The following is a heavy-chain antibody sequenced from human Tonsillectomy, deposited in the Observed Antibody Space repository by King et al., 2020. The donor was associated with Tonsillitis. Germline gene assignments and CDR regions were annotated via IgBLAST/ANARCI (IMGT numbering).Heavy chain of an antibody. CDR3: VRRRTLQQAVWGMDV. CDR1: GFSLSTGGVG. D-gene: IGHD6-13*01. V-gene: IGHV2-5*01. CDR2: IYWNDDK. Sequence: QITLKESGPTLVKPTQTLTLTCTFTGFSLSTGGVGVGWIRQPPGKALEWLADIYWNDDKRYSPSLKSRLTITKDTSKNQVVLIMTNMDPVDTATYYCVRRRTLQQAVWGMDVWGQGTTVAVSS. J-gene: IGHJ6*02.